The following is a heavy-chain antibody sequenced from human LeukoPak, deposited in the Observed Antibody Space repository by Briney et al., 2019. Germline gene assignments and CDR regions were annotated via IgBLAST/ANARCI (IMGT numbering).Heavy chain of an antibody. J-gene: IGHJ3*02. CDR3: ARGTYYYDSSGYYFDI. D-gene: IGHD3-22*01. V-gene: IGHV3-33*01. CDR1: GFTFSSYG. CDR2: IWYDGSNK. Sequence: PGGSLRLSCAASGFTFSSYGMHWVCQAPGKGLEWVAVIWYDGSNKYYADSVKGRFTISRDNSKNTLYLQMNSLGAEDTAVYYCARGTYYYDSSGYYFDIWGQGTMVTVSS.